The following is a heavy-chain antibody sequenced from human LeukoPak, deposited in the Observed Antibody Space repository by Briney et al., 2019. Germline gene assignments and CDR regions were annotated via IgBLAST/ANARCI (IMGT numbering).Heavy chain of an antibody. CDR2: ISGSGGST. D-gene: IGHD3-10*01. J-gene: IGHJ5*02. CDR3: AKDTWFGELLNNWFDP. Sequence: GGTLRLSCAASGFTFTSYGMSWVRQAPGKGLEWVSVISGSGGSTYYADSVKGRFIISRDSSKNTLYLQMNSLRAEDTAVYYCAKDTWFGELLNNWFDPWGQGTLVTVSS. V-gene: IGHV3-23*01. CDR1: GFTFTSYG.